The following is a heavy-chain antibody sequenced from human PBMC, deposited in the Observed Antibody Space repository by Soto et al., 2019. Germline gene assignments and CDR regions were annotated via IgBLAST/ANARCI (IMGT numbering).Heavy chain of an antibody. CDR2: IIPIFATA. CDR1: GDTFSSYA. CDR3: ARDRGPSSGYYPYWFDP. D-gene: IGHD3-22*01. J-gene: IGHJ5*02. Sequence: QVQLVQSGAEVKKTGSSVKVSCKASGDTFSSYAITWVRQAPGQGLEWMGGIIPIFATANYAQKFQGRVTITADESTSTAYMELSSLRSEDTAVYYCARDRGPSSGYYPYWFDPWGQGTLVTVSS. V-gene: IGHV1-69*12.